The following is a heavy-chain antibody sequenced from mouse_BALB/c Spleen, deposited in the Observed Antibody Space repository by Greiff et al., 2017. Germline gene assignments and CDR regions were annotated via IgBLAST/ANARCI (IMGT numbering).Heavy chain of an antibody. D-gene: IGHD2-14*01. J-gene: IGHJ3*01. V-gene: IGHV6-6*02. Sequence: DVKLVESGGGLVQPGGSMKLSCVASGFTFSNYWMNWVRQSPEKGLEWVAEIRLKSNNYATHYAESVKGRFTISRDDSKSSVYLQMNNLRAEDTGIYYCTTYYRYDWFAYWGQGTLVTVSA. CDR3: TTYYRYDWFAY. CDR2: IRLKSNNYAT. CDR1: GFTFSNYW.